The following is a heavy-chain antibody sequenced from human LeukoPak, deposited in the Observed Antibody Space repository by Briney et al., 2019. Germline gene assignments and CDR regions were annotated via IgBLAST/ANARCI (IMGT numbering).Heavy chain of an antibody. CDR2: MNPNSGNT. Sequence: GASVKVSCKASGYTFTSYDINWVRQATGQGLEWMGWMNPNSGNTGYAQKFQGRVTMTRNTSISTAYMELRSLRSDDTAVYYCARASEQWLVENWFDPWGQGTLVTVSS. D-gene: IGHD6-19*01. CDR1: GYTFTSYD. CDR3: ARASEQWLVENWFDP. J-gene: IGHJ5*02. V-gene: IGHV1-8*02.